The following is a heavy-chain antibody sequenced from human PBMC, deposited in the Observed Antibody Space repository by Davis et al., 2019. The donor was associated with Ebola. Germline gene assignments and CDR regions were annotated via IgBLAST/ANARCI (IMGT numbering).Heavy chain of an antibody. Sequence: GASLKLSCAASGFTFSDSYMTWIRQAPGKGLEWISYISSSGSTIYYGDSVKGRFTISRDNAKQSLYLQMNSLRAEDTAVYYCVKQSDTSGWNPLYAWLGAMDVWGRGTTVTVSS. CDR1: GFTFSDSY. CDR2: ISSSGSTI. J-gene: IGHJ6*04. V-gene: IGHV3-11*01. D-gene: IGHD6-19*01. CDR3: VKQSDTSGWNPLYAWLGAMDV.